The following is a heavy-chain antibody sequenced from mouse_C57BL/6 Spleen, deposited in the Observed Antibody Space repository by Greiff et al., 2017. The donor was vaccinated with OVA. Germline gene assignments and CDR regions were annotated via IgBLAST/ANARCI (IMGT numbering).Heavy chain of an antibody. D-gene: IGHD4-1*02. CDR1: GFTFSSYA. V-gene: IGHV5-4*01. J-gene: IGHJ2*01. Sequence: EVKLVESGGGLVKPGGSLKLSCAASGFTFSSYAMSWVRQTPEKRLEWVATISDGGSYTYYPDNVKGRFTISRDNAKNNLYLQMSHLKSEDTAMYYCARDQLGLYFDYWGQGTTLTVSS. CDR2: ISDGGSYT. CDR3: ARDQLGLYFDY.